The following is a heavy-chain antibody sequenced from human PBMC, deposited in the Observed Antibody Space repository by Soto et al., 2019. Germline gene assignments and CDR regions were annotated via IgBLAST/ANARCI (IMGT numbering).Heavy chain of an antibody. CDR3: ANYPTTVTSDY. CDR2: IYYSGST. CDR1: GGSVTTGSYY. V-gene: IGHV4-61*01. J-gene: IGHJ4*02. Sequence: SETLSLTCTVSGGSVTTGSYYWSWIRQPPGKGLEWIGYIYYSGSTNYNPSLKIRVTISVDTSKNQFSLKLRSVTAADTAVYYCANYPTTVTSDYWGQGTLVTVSS. D-gene: IGHD4-17*01.